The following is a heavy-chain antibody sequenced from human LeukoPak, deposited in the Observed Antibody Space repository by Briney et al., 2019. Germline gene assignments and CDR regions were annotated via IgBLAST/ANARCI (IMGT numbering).Heavy chain of an antibody. D-gene: IGHD1-26*01. CDR1: GFTFSSYG. CDR3: ARDRAVGAQIDY. CDR2: IRYDGSNK. V-gene: IGHV3-30*02. Sequence: GGSLRLSCAASGFTFSSYGMHWVRQAPGKGLEWVAFIRYDGSNKYYADSVKGRFTISRDNSKNTLYLQMNSLRAEDTAVYYCARDRAVGAQIDYWGQGTLVTVSS. J-gene: IGHJ4*02.